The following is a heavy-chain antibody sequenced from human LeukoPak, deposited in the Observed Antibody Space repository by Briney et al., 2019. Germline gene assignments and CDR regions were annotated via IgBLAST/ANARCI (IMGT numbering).Heavy chain of an antibody. J-gene: IGHJ4*02. Sequence: GGSLRLSCAASGFAFSSYWMHWVRQAPGKGLEGVSSISSSSSYIYYADSVKGRFTISRDNAKNSLYLQMNSLRAEDTAVYYCARDRLTYYGGNSGEIDYWGQGTLVTVSS. CDR1: GFAFSSYW. CDR3: ARDRLTYYGGNSGEIDY. CDR2: ISSSSSYI. D-gene: IGHD4-23*01. V-gene: IGHV3-21*01.